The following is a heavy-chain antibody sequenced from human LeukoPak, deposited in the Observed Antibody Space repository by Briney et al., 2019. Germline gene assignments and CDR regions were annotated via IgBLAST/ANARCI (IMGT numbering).Heavy chain of an antibody. Sequence: PSETLSLTCAVYGGSFSGYYWSWIRQPPGKGLEWIGEINHSGSTNYNPSLKSRVTISVDTSKNQFSLKLSSVTAADTAVYYCARHSPSGWSSHYYYYGMDVWGQGTTVTVSS. J-gene: IGHJ6*02. CDR1: GGSFSGYY. D-gene: IGHD6-19*01. CDR2: INHSGST. V-gene: IGHV4-34*01. CDR3: ARHSPSGWSSHYYYYGMDV.